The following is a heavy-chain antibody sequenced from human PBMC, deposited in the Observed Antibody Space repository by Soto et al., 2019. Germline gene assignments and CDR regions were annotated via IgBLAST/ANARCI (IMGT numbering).Heavy chain of an antibody. CDR2: FDPEDGET. J-gene: IGHJ5*02. V-gene: IGHV1-24*01. CDR1: GYTLTELS. Sequence: ASVKVSCKVSGYTLTELSMHWVRQAPGKGLEWMGGFDPEDGETIYAQKFQGRVTMTEDTSTDTAYMELSSLRSEDTAVYYCATLGYCSGGSCYSGNWFDPWRQGPLVT. D-gene: IGHD2-15*01. CDR3: ATLGYCSGGSCYSGNWFDP.